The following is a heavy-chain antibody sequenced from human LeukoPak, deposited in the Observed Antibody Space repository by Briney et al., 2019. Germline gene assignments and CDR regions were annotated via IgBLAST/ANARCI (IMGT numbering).Heavy chain of an antibody. V-gene: IGHV4-34*01. CDR2: INHSGST. Sequence: SETLSLTCAVYGGSFSGYYWSWIRQPPGKGLEWIGEINHSGSTNYNPSLKSRVTISVDTSKNQFSLKLSSVTAADTAVYYCATSPITEEYNWFDPWGQRTLVTVSS. J-gene: IGHJ5*02. CDR1: GGSFSGYY. CDR3: ATSPITEEYNWFDP. D-gene: IGHD1-14*01.